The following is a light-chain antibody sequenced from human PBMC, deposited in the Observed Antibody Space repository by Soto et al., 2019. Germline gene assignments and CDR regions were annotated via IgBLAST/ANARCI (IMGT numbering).Light chain of an antibody. CDR1: SSNIGAGYD. CDR2: GNS. Sequence: QSVLTQPPSVSGAPGQRVTISCTGSSSNIGAGYDVHWYQQLPGTAPKLLIYGNSNRPSGVPDRFSGSKSGTSASQAITGLQAEDEADYYCQSYDSSLSAVVFGGGTKLTVL. V-gene: IGLV1-40*01. CDR3: QSYDSSLSAVV. J-gene: IGLJ2*01.